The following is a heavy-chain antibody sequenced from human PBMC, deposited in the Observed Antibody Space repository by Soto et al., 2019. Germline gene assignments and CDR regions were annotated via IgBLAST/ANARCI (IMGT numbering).Heavy chain of an antibody. V-gene: IGHV4-39*02. CDR2: IYYSGST. CDR3: AREKRTTSAWGAFDI. Sequence: QLQLQESGPGLVKPSETLSLTCTVSGGSISSSSYYWGWIRQPPGKGLEWIGSIYYSGSTYYNPSLKSRVTISVDTSKNQFSLKLSSVTAADTAVYYCAREKRTTSAWGAFDIWGQGTMVTVSS. CDR1: GGSISSSSYY. D-gene: IGHD3-16*01. J-gene: IGHJ3*02.